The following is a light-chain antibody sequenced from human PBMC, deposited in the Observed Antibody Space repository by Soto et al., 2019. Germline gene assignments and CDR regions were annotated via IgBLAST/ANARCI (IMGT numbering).Light chain of an antibody. V-gene: IGLV2-11*01. J-gene: IGLJ2*01. Sequence: QSALTQPRSVSGSPGQSVTISCTGTSNDVGGYDYVSWYQQHPGKAPKLMIYDVSKRPSGVPDRFSGSKSGNTASLTISGLQADDEADYYCCSYAGSYTLLFGGGTKVTVL. CDR3: CSYAGSYTLL. CDR2: DVS. CDR1: SNDVGGYDY.